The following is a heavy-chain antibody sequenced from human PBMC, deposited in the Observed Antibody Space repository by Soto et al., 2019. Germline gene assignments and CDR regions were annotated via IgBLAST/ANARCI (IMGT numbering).Heavy chain of an antibody. V-gene: IGHV1-69*01. Sequence: QVQLVQSGSEVKMPGSSVKVSCKTSGGTFSRHAINWVRQAPGQGLEWMGGIIPLFGTTNYAQKFKGRVTISADESTSTDYMELISLTSEDSAVYYCARAAITVSSWYFGFDPWGQGTLVTVSS. CDR1: GGTFSRHA. D-gene: IGHD6-13*01. CDR2: IIPLFGTT. J-gene: IGHJ5*02. CDR3: ARAAITVSSWYFGFDP.